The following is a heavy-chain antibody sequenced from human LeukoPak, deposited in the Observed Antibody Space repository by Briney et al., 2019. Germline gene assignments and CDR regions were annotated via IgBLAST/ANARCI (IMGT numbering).Heavy chain of an antibody. Sequence: GGSLRLSCAASGFTLSTYSMNWVRQAPGKGLEWISYINSDTYNNTIHYADTVKGRFTLSRDNAKSSLYLQMNSLRDEDTAVYYCARDRDYAFDYWGQGTLVTVSS. J-gene: IGHJ4*02. V-gene: IGHV3-48*02. CDR1: GFTLSTYS. CDR3: ARDRDYAFDY. CDR2: INSDTYNNTI. D-gene: IGHD4-17*01.